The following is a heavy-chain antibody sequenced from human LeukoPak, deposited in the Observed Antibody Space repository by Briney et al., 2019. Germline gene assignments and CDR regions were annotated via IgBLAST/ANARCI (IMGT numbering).Heavy chain of an antibody. V-gene: IGHV1-18*01. CDR3: ARDGLGSWGSYRELDS. CDR1: GYTFRIYG. D-gene: IGHD3-16*02. J-gene: IGHJ4*02. Sequence: ASVKVSCKASGYTFRIYGFSWVRQAPGQGLEWVGWVSTSNGNTKYAQNFQGRVTLTTETSTTTAYMELRDLRSDDTAVYYCARDGLGSWGSYRELDSWGQGTLVTVST. CDR2: VSTSNGNT.